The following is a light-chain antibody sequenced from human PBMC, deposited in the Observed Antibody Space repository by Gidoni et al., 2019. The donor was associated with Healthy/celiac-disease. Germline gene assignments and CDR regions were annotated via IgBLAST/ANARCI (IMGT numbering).Light chain of an antibody. Sequence: IQMTQSPSSLSASVGDRVTITCRASQSISSYLNWYQHKPGKDPKLLSYAESSLQSGVPARFSGSGSGTDFTLTISSLQPEDFATYYCQQSYSTPFTFGPGTKVDIK. J-gene: IGKJ3*01. V-gene: IGKV1-39*01. CDR1: QSISSY. CDR3: QQSYSTPFT. CDR2: AES.